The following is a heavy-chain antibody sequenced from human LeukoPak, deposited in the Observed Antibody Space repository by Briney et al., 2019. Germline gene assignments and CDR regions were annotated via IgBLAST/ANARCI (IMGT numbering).Heavy chain of an antibody. Sequence: PGGSLRLSCAASGFIFSGYAIHWVRQAPGKGLEWVAVISSDGRDKHHADSVKGRFTISRDNSKNTLYLQTNSLRAEDTAVYYRARDLRRFAAYYFDYWGQGTLVTVSS. CDR2: ISSDGRDK. V-gene: IGHV3-30*03. D-gene: IGHD5/OR15-5a*01. J-gene: IGHJ4*02. CDR1: GFIFSGYA. CDR3: ARDLRRFAAYYFDY.